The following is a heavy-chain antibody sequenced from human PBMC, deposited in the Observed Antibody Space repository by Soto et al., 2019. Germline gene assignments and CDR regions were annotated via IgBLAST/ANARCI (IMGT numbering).Heavy chain of an antibody. CDR1: GGSISSYY. CDR3: ARDSITIFGVALSRDYYYGMDV. D-gene: IGHD3-3*01. V-gene: IGHV4-4*07. CDR2: IYTSGST. Sequence: PSETLSLTCTVSGGSISSYYWSWIRQPAGKGLEWIGRIYTSGSTNYNPSLKSRVTMSVDTSKNQFSLKLSSVTAADTAAYYCARDSITIFGVALSRDYYYGMDVCGQGTTVTVSS. J-gene: IGHJ6*02.